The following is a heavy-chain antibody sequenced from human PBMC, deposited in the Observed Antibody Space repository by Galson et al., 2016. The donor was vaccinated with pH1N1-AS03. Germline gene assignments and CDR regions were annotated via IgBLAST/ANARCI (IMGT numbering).Heavy chain of an antibody. J-gene: IGHJ3*02. Sequence: SVKVSCKAPGGTFSTYVLNWVRQAPGQGLEWMGGILPIIGRVTYAERFQGRVTITADKSTSTVYMELRSLRSDDTAVCYCARMEKRWGDAYDIWGQGTMVTVSS. CDR2: ILPIIGRV. D-gene: IGHD1-1*01. CDR3: ARMEKRWGDAYDI. CDR1: GGTFSTYV. V-gene: IGHV1-69*10.